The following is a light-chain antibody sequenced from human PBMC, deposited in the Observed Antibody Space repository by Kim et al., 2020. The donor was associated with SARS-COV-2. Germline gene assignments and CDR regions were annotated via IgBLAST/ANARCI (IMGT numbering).Light chain of an antibody. CDR1: RSIGNH. CDR3: KQGDITPYT. J-gene: IGKJ2*01. CDR2: AAS. Sequence: DIQMTQSPSSLSASVGDRVTITCRASRSIGNHLNWYQQRPGKAPNLLIYAASNLQTGVSSRFSGSESGTDFTLSIRNLQPEDSATYYCKQGDITPYTFGQGTKLEIK. V-gene: IGKV1-39*01.